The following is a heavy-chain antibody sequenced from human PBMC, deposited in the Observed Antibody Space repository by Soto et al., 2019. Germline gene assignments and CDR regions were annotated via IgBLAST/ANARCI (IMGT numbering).Heavy chain of an antibody. Sequence: GGSLRLSCAASGFTFSSYAMSWVRQAPGKGLEWVSAISGSGGSTYYADSVKGRFTISRDNSKNTLYLQMNSLRAEDTAVYYCAKGRARIAVAGTFLAYWGQGTLVTVSS. D-gene: IGHD6-19*01. J-gene: IGHJ4*02. CDR3: AKGRARIAVAGTFLAY. V-gene: IGHV3-23*01. CDR1: GFTFSSYA. CDR2: ISGSGGST.